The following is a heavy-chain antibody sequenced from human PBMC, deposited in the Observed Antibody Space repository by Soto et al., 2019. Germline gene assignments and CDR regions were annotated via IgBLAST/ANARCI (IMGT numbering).Heavy chain of an antibody. D-gene: IGHD2-21*02. Sequence: QLQLQESGPGLVKPSETLSLTCTVSGGSISSSSYYWGWIRQPPGKGLEWIGSIYYSGSTYYNPSLKSRVTITVDTSKNQFSLKVSSVTATDTAVDYCARPGGDHVGWFDPWGQGTPVTVSS. V-gene: IGHV4-39*01. CDR3: ARPGGDHVGWFDP. CDR2: IYYSGST. CDR1: GGSISSSSYY. J-gene: IGHJ5*02.